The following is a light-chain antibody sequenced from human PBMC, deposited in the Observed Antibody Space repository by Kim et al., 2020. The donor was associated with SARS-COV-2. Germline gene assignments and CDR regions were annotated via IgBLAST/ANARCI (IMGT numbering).Light chain of an antibody. J-gene: IGKJ1*01. CDR1: QRVLYSANNKNY. V-gene: IGKV4-1*01. Sequence: ATINCKSSQRVLYSANNKNYLAWYQQKPGQPPKLLIYWASTRESGVPDRFSGSGSGTDFTLTISSLQAEDVAVYYCQQFYSPPWTFGQGTKVDIK. CDR3: QQFYSPPWT. CDR2: WAS.